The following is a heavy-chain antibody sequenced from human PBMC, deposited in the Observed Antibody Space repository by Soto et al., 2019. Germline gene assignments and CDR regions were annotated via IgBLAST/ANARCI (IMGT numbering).Heavy chain of an antibody. CDR1: GDSFSGPY. D-gene: IGHD2-21*02. Sequence: QVQLQQWGAGLLKPSETLSLTRAVYGDSFSGPYWTWIRQTPGKGLEWIGEINHSGSTDYHPSLKSRVTISVDTSKNQFSLNLSSVSAADTAVYFCARLEVTSADSFDVWGPGTMVTVSS. CDR3: ARLEVTSADSFDV. J-gene: IGHJ3*01. CDR2: INHSGST. V-gene: IGHV4-34*01.